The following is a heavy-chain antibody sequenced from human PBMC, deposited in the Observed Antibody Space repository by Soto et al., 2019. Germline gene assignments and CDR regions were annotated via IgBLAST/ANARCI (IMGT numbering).Heavy chain of an antibody. V-gene: IGHV3-7*01. Sequence: GGSLRLSCAASGFTFSSYWMSWVRQAPGKGLEWVANIKKDGSEKYYVDFVKGRFTISRDNAKNSLYLQMNSLRAEDTAVYYCARRRYSYGAHYFDYWGQGTLVTVSS. CDR3: ARRRYSYGAHYFDY. D-gene: IGHD5-18*01. CDR2: IKKDGSEK. CDR1: GFTFSSYW. J-gene: IGHJ4*02.